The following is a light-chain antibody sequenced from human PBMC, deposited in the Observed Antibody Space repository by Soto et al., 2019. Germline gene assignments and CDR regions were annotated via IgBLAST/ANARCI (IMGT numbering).Light chain of an antibody. CDR2: AAS. CDR3: QQSYSTPHT. J-gene: IGKJ5*01. CDR1: QGISSY. V-gene: IGKV1-8*01. Sequence: AIRMTHSPSSLSASTGDRVTITCRASQGISSYLAWYQQKPGKAPKLLIYAASSLQSGVPSRFSGSGSGTDFTLTISSLQPEDFATYYCQQSYSTPHTFGQGTRLEIK.